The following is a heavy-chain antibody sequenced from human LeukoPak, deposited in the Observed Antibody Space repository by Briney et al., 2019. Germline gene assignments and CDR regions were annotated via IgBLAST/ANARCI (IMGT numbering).Heavy chain of an antibody. D-gene: IGHD1-7*01. CDR3: ARSLELNYFDY. V-gene: IGHV3-48*03. J-gene: IGHJ4*02. CDR2: ISSSGSTI. Sequence: GGSLRLSCAASGFTFSSYEMNWVRQAPGKGLEWVSYISSSGSTIYYADSVKGRFTISRDNAKNSLYLQMNSLRAEDTAVYYCARSLELNYFDYWGQGTLVTVSS. CDR1: GFTFSSYE.